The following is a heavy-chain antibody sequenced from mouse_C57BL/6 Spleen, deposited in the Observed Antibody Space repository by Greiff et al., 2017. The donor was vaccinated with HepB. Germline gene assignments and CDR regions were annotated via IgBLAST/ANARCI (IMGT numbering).Heavy chain of an antibody. CDR3: ARKCYYGRGAWFAY. D-gene: IGHD1-1*01. V-gene: IGHV1-9*01. CDR2: ILPGSGST. J-gene: IGHJ3*01. Sequence: VQLVESGAELMKPGASVKLSCKATGYSFTGYWIEWVKQRPGPGLEWIGEILPGSGSTNYNAKFKGKATFTADTSSNQAYMQLSSLTTEDSAIYDCARKCYYGRGAWFAYWGQGTLVTVSA. CDR1: GYSFTGYW.